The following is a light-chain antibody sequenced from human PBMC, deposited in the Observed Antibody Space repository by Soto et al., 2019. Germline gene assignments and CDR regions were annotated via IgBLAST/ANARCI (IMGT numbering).Light chain of an antibody. CDR1: ASDIGAYNL. J-gene: IGLJ2*01. CDR3: SSYKSKSTPI. V-gene: IGLV2-14*01. CDR2: EVS. Sequence: QSALAQPASISGSPGQSITISCAGTASDIGAYNLVSWYQQHPGKAPKLIISEVSLRPSGISDRFAGSKSGNTASLTISGLPPYYEGQYYCSSYKSKSTPIFGGGTKLTVL.